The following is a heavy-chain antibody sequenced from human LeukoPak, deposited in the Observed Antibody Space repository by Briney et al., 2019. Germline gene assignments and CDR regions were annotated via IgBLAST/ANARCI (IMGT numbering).Heavy chain of an antibody. CDR3: LKDLYKGDSSSWYYFHY. CDR1: GFITSNYA. Sequence: GSLRLSCSASGFITSNYAMHWVRQAPGKGLEYLSAISANGGSTYYADSVKGRFTISRDNSRNTLYLQMSSLRAEDTAIYHCLKDLYKGDSSSWYYFHYWGQGTLVTVSS. V-gene: IGHV3-64D*06. D-gene: IGHD6-13*01. J-gene: IGHJ4*02. CDR2: ISANGGST.